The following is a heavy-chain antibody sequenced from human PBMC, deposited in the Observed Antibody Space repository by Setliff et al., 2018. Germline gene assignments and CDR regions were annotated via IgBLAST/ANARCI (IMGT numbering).Heavy chain of an antibody. CDR3: ARDDYNSPMDV. CDR1: GFSFSGYY. CDR2: ISGSGTTI. V-gene: IGHV3-11*04. D-gene: IGHD3-16*01. J-gene: IGHJ6*02. Sequence: GSLRLSCAASGFSFSGYYMSWVRQAPGKGLEWLSKISGSGTTIFYADSVRGRFTISRDNAKNSLYLQMNSLRVEDTAVYYCARDDYNSPMDVWGHGTTVTVSS.